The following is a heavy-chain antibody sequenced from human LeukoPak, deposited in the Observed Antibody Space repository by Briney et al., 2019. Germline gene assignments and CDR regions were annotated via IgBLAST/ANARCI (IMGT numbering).Heavy chain of an antibody. V-gene: IGHV1-69*05. Sequence: SVKVSCEASGGTFSSYAISWVRQAPGQGLEWMGGIIPIFGTANYAQKFQGRVTITTDESTSTAYMELSSLRSEDTAVYYCATPSQDCSSTSCHDPNRGGYDAFDIWGQGTIVTVSS. CDR3: ATPSQDCSSTSCHDPNRGGYDAFDI. CDR2: IIPIFGTA. J-gene: IGHJ3*02. D-gene: IGHD2-2*01. CDR1: GGTFSSYA.